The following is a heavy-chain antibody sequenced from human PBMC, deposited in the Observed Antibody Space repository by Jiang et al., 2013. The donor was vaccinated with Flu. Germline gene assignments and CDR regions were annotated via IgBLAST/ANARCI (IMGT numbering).Heavy chain of an antibody. V-gene: IGHV3-7*03. J-gene: IGHJ4*02. CDR2: IKQDGSEK. CDR3: ARWDGWLVIDY. Sequence: VANIKQDGSEKYYVDSVKGRFTISRDNAKNSLYLQMHSLRAEDTAVYYCARWDGWLVIDYWGQGALGTVSS. D-gene: IGHD6-19*01.